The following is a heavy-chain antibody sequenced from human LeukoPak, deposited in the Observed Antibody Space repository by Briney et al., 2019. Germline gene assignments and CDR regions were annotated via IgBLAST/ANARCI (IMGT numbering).Heavy chain of an antibody. D-gene: IGHD6-19*01. CDR2: ISSSGSTI. CDR3: ARDPDLWAASSGWYDY. V-gene: IGHV3-11*04. CDR1: GFTFSSYA. Sequence: PGGSLRLSCAASGFTFSSYAMSWIRQAPGKGLEWVSCISSSGSTIYYADSVKGRFTISRDNAKNSLYLQMNSLRAEDTAVYYCARDPDLWAASSGWYDYWGQGTLVTVSS. J-gene: IGHJ4*02.